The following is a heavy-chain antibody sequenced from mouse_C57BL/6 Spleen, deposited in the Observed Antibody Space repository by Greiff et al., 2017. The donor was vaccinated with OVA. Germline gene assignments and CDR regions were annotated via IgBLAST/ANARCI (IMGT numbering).Heavy chain of an antibody. V-gene: IGHV2-4*01. Sequence: VKLVESGPGLVQPSQSLSITCTVSGFSLTSYGVHWVRQPPGKGLEWLGVIWSGGSTDYNAAFISRLSISKDNSKSQVFVKMNSLQADDTAIDYCAKGRSNYPFAYWGQGTLVTVSA. D-gene: IGHD2-5*01. J-gene: IGHJ3*01. CDR2: IWSGGST. CDR3: AKGRSNYPFAY. CDR1: GFSLTSYG.